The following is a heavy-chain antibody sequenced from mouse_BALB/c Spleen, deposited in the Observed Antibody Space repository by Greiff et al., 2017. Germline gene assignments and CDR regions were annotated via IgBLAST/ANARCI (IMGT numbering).Heavy chain of an antibody. CDR3: ARGGGGRSYFDY. V-gene: IGHV3-8*02. CDR1: GDSITSVY. Sequence: EVQLQQSGPSLVKPSQTLSLTCSVTGDSITSVYWNWIRKFPGNKLEYMGYISYSGSTYYNPSLKSRISITRDTSKNQYYLQLNSVTTEDTATYYCARGGGGRSYFDYWGQGTTLTVSS. J-gene: IGHJ2*01. CDR2: ISYSGST.